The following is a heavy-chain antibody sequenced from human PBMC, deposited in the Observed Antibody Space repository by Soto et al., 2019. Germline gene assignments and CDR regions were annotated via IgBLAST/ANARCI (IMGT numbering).Heavy chain of an antibody. V-gene: IGHV3-23*01. Sequence: DVQLLESGGGLVQPEGSLRLSCAASGFTFSSYAMGWVRQGPGKGLEWVAVVSIGGSTHYADSVRGRFTISRDKSKNTLSLQMNRLTAEDTVVYFCARRSGAGGHFDYWGQGALVTVSS. CDR2: VSIGGST. CDR1: GFTFSSYA. D-gene: IGHD2-15*01. CDR3: ARRSGAGGHFDY. J-gene: IGHJ4*02.